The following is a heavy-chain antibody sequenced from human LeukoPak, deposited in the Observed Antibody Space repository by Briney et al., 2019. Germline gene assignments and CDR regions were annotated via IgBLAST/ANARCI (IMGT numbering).Heavy chain of an antibody. Sequence: GGTLTFYCAASGFTFSSYSMNCHRQAPGKGLKWASSISSSSSYIYYADSVKGRFTISRDNAKNSLYLQMNSLRAEDTAVYYGGRGESISRFACFKHWGRDTVVTVSS. CDR3: GRGESISRFACFKH. D-gene: IGHD1-26*01. J-gene: IGHJ1*01. CDR2: ISSSSSYI. V-gene: IGHV3-21*01. CDR1: GFTFSSYS.